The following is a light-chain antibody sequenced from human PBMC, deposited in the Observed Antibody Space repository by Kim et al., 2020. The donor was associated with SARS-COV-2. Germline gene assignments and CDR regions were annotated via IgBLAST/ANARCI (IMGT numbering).Light chain of an antibody. J-gene: IGLJ2*01. CDR1: SLRNYY. V-gene: IGLV3-19*01. Sequence: SSELTQDPAVSVALGQTVRITCQGDSLRNYYAAWYHQKPGQAPVLVIHGENDRPSGIPDRFSGSNSGDTASLTITGAQAEDEGDYYCNSRDTSGYRLPFG. CDR3: NSRDTSGYRLP. CDR2: GEN.